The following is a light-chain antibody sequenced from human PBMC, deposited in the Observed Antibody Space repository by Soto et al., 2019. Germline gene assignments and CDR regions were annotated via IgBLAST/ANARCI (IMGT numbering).Light chain of an antibody. CDR3: QQRSDWPPLT. Sequence: EIVLTQSPGTLSLSPGERATLSCRASQSVSRDLAWYQQKHGQAPRLLIYDASKRATGIPDRFSGSVSGTDFTLTISSLEPEDFAVYYCQQRSDWPPLTFGGGTKVEVK. J-gene: IGKJ4*01. CDR2: DAS. V-gene: IGKV3-11*01. CDR1: QSVSRD.